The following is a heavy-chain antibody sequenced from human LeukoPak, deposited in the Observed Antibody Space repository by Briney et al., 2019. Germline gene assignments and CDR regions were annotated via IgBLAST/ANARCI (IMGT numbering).Heavy chain of an antibody. D-gene: IGHD3-10*01. CDR1: GYTFTSYG. J-gene: IGHJ4*02. V-gene: IGHV1-18*01. CDR2: ISAYNGNT. CDR3: ARDKVWFGELLSPLDY. Sequence: AAVNVSCKPSGYTFTSYGISWVRQAPGQRHESMGWISAYNGNTNYAQKLQGRVTMTTDTSTSTAYMELRSLRSDDTAVYYCARDKVWFGELLSPLDYWGQGTLVTVSS.